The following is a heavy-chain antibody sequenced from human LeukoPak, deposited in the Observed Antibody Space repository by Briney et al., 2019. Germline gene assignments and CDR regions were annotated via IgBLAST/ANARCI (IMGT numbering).Heavy chain of an antibody. D-gene: IGHD1-26*01. CDR1: GYTFTSYD. V-gene: IGHV1-8*01. CDR2: MNPNSSNT. CDR3: ARANSRWELLLHY. Sequence: ASVKVSCKASGYTFTSYDINWVRQATGQGLEWMGWMNPNSSNTGYAQKFQGRVTMTRNTSISTAYMELSSLRSEDTAVYYCARANSRWELLLHYWGQGTLVTVSS. J-gene: IGHJ4*02.